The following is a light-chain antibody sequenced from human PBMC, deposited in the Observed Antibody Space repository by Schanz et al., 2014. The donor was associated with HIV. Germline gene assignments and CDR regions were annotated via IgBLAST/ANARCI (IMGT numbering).Light chain of an antibody. CDR1: SSNIGSNT. Sequence: QSVLTQPPSASGTPGQRVTLSCSGSSSNIGSNTVNWYQQLPGTAPKLLIYRNNQRPSGVPGRLSGSKSGTSASLAISGLQSEDEADYYCAVWDDSLKGVVFGGGTKLTVL. CDR3: AVWDDSLKGVV. V-gene: IGLV1-44*01. J-gene: IGLJ2*01. CDR2: RNN.